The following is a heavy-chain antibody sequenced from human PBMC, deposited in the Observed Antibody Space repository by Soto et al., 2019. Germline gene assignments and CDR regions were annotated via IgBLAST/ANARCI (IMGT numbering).Heavy chain of an antibody. D-gene: IGHD5-18*01. J-gene: IGHJ2*01. CDR3: ARGSAAKRYFDL. V-gene: IGHV4-30-4*01. CDR1: GAPISGCDYH. Sequence: QVQLQESGPGLVKPSQTLSLMCTVSGAPISGCDYHWSWIRQPPGKGLEWIGYIFPRGATHYNCSLGSRITMSVETSKSHFSLKLTSVTAADTAVYFCARGSAAKRYFDLWGRGTLVTVSS. CDR2: IFPRGAT.